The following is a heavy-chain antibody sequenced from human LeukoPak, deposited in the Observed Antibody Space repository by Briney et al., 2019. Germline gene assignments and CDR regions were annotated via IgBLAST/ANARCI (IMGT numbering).Heavy chain of an antibody. CDR2: IRSDSFTT. CDR1: GFDLTRHA. CDR3: AKDLVLPAYQPFDS. Sequence: GGSLRLSCAASGFDLTRHAMSWVRQTPGKGLEWVSDIRSDSFTTTYADSVKGRFTISRDNSKKTLYLQMNSLRVEDTAVYYCAKDLVLPAYQPFDSWGQGTLVTVSS. V-gene: IGHV3-23*01. J-gene: IGHJ4*02. D-gene: IGHD3-9*01.